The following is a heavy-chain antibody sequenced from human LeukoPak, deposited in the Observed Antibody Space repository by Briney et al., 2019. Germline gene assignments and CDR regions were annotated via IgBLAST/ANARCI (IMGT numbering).Heavy chain of an antibody. D-gene: IGHD5-24*01. CDR3: ARDVNNFYYFDH. Sequence: GGSLRLSCAASGFTFSSYAMTWVRQAPGRGLEWVSAISGNGGTTYYADSVKGRFTISRDNSMNRVYLQMNSLRVEDAAMYYCARDVNNFYYFDHWGQGTLVTVSS. V-gene: IGHV3-23*01. CDR2: ISGNGGTT. CDR1: GFTFSSYA. J-gene: IGHJ4*02.